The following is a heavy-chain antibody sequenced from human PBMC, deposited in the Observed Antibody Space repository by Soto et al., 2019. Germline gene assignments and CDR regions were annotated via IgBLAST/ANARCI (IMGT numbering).Heavy chain of an antibody. J-gene: IGHJ6*02. D-gene: IGHD4-17*01. V-gene: IGHV4-34*01. Sequence: VQLQQRGAGLLKPSETLSLTCAVYGGSFSDYYWSWIRQPPGKGLEWIGEINDSGRANYNPSLKSRVTISVDTSNNQFSLKVRSVTAADTAVYYCARVDHGDYESSYYHGMDVWGQGTTVTVSS. CDR2: INDSGRA. CDR1: GGSFSDYY. CDR3: ARVDHGDYESSYYHGMDV.